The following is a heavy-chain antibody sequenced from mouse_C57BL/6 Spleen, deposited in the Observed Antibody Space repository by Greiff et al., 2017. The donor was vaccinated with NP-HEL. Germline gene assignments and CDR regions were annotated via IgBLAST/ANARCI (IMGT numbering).Heavy chain of an antibody. Sequence: QVQLQQSGAELAKPGASVTLSCKASGYTFTSYWMHWVKQRPGQGLEWIGYINPSSGYTKYNQKFKDKATLTADKSSSTAYMQLSRLTYEDSAVYCCATGTEAWFAYWGQGTLVTVSA. CDR1: GYTFTSYW. D-gene: IGHD4-1*01. J-gene: IGHJ3*01. CDR3: ATGTEAWFAY. V-gene: IGHV1-7*01. CDR2: INPSSGYT.